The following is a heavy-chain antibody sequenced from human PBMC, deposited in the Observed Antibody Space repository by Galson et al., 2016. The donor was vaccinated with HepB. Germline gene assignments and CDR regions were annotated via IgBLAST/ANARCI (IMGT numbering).Heavy chain of an antibody. J-gene: IGHJ6*02. CDR3: ARASHGFGDNFYGMDV. CDR1: GFISSVFG. CDR2: ISYDGGKK. Sequence: SLRLSCAASGFISSVFGMQWVRQAPGKGLQWVADISYDGGKKHYADSVKGRFTISRDNSKNILYLQMNSLRVEDTGVYYCARASHGFGDNFYGMDVWGQGTTVTVSS. D-gene: IGHD3-16*01. V-gene: IGHV3-33*05.